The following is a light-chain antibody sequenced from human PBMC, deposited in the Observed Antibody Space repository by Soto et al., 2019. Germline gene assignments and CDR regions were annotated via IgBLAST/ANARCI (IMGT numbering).Light chain of an antibody. CDR2: LAS. CDR1: QSINNR. V-gene: IGKV1-5*03. Sequence: DIQMTQSPSTLSASVGDRVTISCRASQSINNRLGWYQQKLGQAPKLLIYLASNLESGVPSRFSGSGSGTEFNLPLSSLQPDDFATYYCQHYLTLRWTFGQGTKVEIK. J-gene: IGKJ1*01. CDR3: QHYLTLRWT.